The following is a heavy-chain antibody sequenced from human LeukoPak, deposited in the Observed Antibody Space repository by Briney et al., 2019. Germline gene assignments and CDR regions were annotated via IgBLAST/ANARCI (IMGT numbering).Heavy chain of an antibody. CDR2: INWNGGST. J-gene: IGHJ4*02. D-gene: IGHD6-6*01. CDR1: GFTFDDYG. CDR3: AXDRYSSSSFDY. Sequence: PGGSLRPSCAASGFTFDDYGMSWVRQAPGKGLEWVSGINWNGGSTGYADSVKGRFTISRDNAKNSLYLQMNSLRAEDTALYYCAXDRYSSSSFDYWGQGTLVTVSS. V-gene: IGHV3-20*04.